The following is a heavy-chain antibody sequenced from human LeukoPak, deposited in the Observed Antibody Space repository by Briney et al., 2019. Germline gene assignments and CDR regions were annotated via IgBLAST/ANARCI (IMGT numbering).Heavy chain of an antibody. CDR3: ARTVTAIAPWYFDY. CDR1: GGAISTYF. CDR2: ISSSGTT. D-gene: IGHD2-21*02. V-gene: IGHV4-59*08. Sequence: SETLSLTCTVSGGAISTYFWSWIRQPPGKGLEWIGYISSSGTTNYNPSLKSRVTISVDTSKNQFSLKLSSVTAADTAVYYCARTVTAIAPWYFDYWGQGTLVTVSS. J-gene: IGHJ4*02.